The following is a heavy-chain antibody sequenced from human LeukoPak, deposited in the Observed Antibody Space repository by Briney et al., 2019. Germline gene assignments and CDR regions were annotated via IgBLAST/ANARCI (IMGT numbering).Heavy chain of an antibody. Sequence: GRSLRLSCAASGFTFSSYGMHWVRQAPGKGLEWVAVISYDGSNKYYADSVKGRFTISRDNSKNTLYLQMNSLRAEDTAVYYCTTDVPFFYGDGAFDTWGQGTMVTVSS. CDR1: GFTFSSYG. D-gene: IGHD4-17*01. CDR2: ISYDGSNK. V-gene: IGHV3-30*03. CDR3: TTDVPFFYGDGAFDT. J-gene: IGHJ3*02.